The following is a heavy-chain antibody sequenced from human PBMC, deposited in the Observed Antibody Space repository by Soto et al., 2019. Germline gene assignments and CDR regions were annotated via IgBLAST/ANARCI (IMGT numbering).Heavy chain of an antibody. CDR3: AGGHVDTAMVFDY. D-gene: IGHD5-18*01. V-gene: IGHV5-10-1*03. Sequence: EVQLVQSGAEVKKPGESLRISCKGSGYSFTSYWISWVRQMPGKGLEWMGRIDPSDSYTNYSPSFQGHVTISADNSISTAYLQWSSLKASDTAMYYCAGGHVDTAMVFDYWGQGTLVTVS. J-gene: IGHJ4*02. CDR2: IDPSDSYT. CDR1: GYSFTSYW.